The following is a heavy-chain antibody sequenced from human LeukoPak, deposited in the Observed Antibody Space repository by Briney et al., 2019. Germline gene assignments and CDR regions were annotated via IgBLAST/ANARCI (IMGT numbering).Heavy chain of an antibody. CDR2: IYFSGST. D-gene: IGHD1-14*01. Sequence: PSETLSLTCTVPGGSISSSSYFWGWIRQPPGKGLEWIGNIYFSGSTYYNPSLKSRVTISVDTSKNQFSLKLSSVTAADTAVYYCARHDPERNFYFQHWGQGTLVTVSS. V-gene: IGHV4-39*01. CDR1: GGSISSSSYF. CDR3: ARHDPERNFYFQH. J-gene: IGHJ1*01.